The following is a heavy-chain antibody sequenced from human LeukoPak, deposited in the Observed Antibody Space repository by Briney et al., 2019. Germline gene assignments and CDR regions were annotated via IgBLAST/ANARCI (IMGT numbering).Heavy chain of an antibody. CDR3: ARDIDNGDYVVY. CDR2: IGSSGDIT. J-gene: IGHJ4*02. V-gene: IGHV3-23*01. CDR1: GFTFSSYA. D-gene: IGHD4-17*01. Sequence: GGSLRLSCAASGFTFSSYAMSWVRQAPGMGLEWVSSIGSSGDITYYADSVKGRFTISRDNSKNTLYLQMNSLRAEDTAVYYCARDIDNGDYVVYWGQGTLATVSS.